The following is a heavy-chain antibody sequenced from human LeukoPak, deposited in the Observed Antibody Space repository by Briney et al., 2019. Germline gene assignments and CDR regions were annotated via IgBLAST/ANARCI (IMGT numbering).Heavy chain of an antibody. V-gene: IGHV4-38-2*02. CDR2: IYHSGST. J-gene: IGHJ4*02. CDR3: ARDLHGDYVRYFDY. Sequence: SETLSLTCTVSGYSISSGYYWGWIRQPPGKGLEWIGSIYHSGSTYYNPSLKSRVTISIDTSKNQFSLTLSSVTAPDTAVYYFARDLHGDYVRYFDYWGQGTLVTVSS. CDR1: GYSISSGYY. D-gene: IGHD4-17*01.